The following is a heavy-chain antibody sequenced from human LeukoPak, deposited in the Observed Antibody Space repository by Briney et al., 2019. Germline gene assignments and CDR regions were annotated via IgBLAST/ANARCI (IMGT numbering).Heavy chain of an antibody. CDR2: MFYSGST. CDR1: GGSIRTYY. V-gene: IGHV4-59*01. CDR3: ARFRGRDHYDSSGYKYYFDY. Sequence: SETLSLTCTVSGGSIRTYYWGWIRQPPGKGLEWIGYMFYSGSTNYNPSLKSRVTISVDTSKNQFSLKMSSVTAADTAVYYCARFRGRDHYDSSGYKYYFDYWGQGTLVTVSS. J-gene: IGHJ4*02. D-gene: IGHD3-22*01.